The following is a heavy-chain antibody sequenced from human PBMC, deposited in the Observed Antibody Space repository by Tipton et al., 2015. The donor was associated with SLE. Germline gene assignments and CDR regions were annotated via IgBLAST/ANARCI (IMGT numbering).Heavy chain of an antibody. D-gene: IGHD2-2*02. CDR2: INSDGTYT. V-gene: IGHV3-64*01. J-gene: IGHJ4*02. CDR3: ARDSPGYCSSTSCYMGD. CDR1: GFSFNSYP. Sequence: SLRLSCAASGFSFNSYPMHWVRQAPGKGLEYVSAINSDGTYTHYGNSVKGRFTISRDNAKNSLHLQMNSLRVEDTAVYYCARDSPGYCSSTSCYMGDWGQGTLVTVSS.